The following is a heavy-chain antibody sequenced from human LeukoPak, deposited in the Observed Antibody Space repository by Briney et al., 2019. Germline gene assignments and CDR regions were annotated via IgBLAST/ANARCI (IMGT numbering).Heavy chain of an antibody. J-gene: IGHJ4*02. V-gene: IGHV4-34*01. Sequence: PSETLSLTCAVYGGSFSGYYWSWIRQPPGKGLEWIGEINHSGSTNYNPSLKSRVTISVDTSKNQFSLKLSSVTAADTAVYYCARGTLIWLGAETYYFDYWGQGTLVTVSS. CDR2: INHSGST. CDR3: ARGTLIWLGAETYYFDY. CDR1: GGSFSGYY. D-gene: IGHD3-10*01.